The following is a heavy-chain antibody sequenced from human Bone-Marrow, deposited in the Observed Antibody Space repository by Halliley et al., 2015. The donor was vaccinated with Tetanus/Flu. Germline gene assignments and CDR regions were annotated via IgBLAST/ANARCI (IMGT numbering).Heavy chain of an antibody. V-gene: IGHV3-64D*06. Sequence: SVVENNGMSTFHADSVKGRFTVSRDNSENTLSLQMSRLRPEDTAIYYCVKAAGSSISSEFDYWGQGTRVTVST. J-gene: IGHJ4*02. CDR3: VKAAGSSISSEFDY. D-gene: IGHD6-6*01. CDR2: VENNGMST.